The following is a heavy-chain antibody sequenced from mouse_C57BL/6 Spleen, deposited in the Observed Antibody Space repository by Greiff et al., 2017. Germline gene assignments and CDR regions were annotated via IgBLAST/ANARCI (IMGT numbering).Heavy chain of an antibody. D-gene: IGHD3-2*02. J-gene: IGHJ3*01. CDR1: GYTFTSYW. V-gene: IGHV1-69*01. CDR2: IDPSDSYT. Sequence: QVQLQQPGAELVMPGASVKLSCKASGYTFTSYWMHWVKQRPGQGLEWIGGIDPSDSYTNYNQKFKGKSTLTVDKSSSTAYMQLSSLTSEDSAVYYCARVAQATRAWFAYWGQGTLVTVSA. CDR3: ARVAQATRAWFAY.